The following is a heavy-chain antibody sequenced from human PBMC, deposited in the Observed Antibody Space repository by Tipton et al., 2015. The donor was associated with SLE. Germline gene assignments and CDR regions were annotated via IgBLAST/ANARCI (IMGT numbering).Heavy chain of an antibody. Sequence: LRLSCTVSGGSVSSGSYYWSWIRQPPGKGLEWIGYIYYSGSTNYNPSLKSRVTISVDTSKNQFSLKLSSVTAADTAVYYCARGGEDWTGARFDYWGQGTLVTVSS. CDR1: GGSVSSGSYY. CDR2: IYYSGST. J-gene: IGHJ4*02. D-gene: IGHD3/OR15-3a*01. CDR3: ARGGEDWTGARFDY. V-gene: IGHV4-61*01.